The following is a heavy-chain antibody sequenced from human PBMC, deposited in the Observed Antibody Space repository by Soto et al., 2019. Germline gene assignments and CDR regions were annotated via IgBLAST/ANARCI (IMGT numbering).Heavy chain of an antibody. CDR3: SRGILV. CDR2: ISYGGST. Sequence: QVQLQESGPGLVKPSQTLSLTCTVSGGSINSGGYCWSWIRQHPGKGLDWIGYISYGGSTTYHPSTKSRDTITRDTSNNQFPLKLTSVTAADAAVYYCSRGILVWGQGALIPGSS. CDR1: GGSINSGGYC. J-gene: IGHJ4*02. D-gene: IGHD5-18*01. V-gene: IGHV4-31*03.